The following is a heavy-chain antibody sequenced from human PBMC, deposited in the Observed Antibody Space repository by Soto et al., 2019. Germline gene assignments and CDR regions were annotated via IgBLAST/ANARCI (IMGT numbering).Heavy chain of an antibody. CDR1: GYTFTAYY. D-gene: IGHD2-2*01. Sequence: ASVKVSCKASGYTFTAYYMHWVRQAPGQGLEWMGWINPNSGGTNYAQKFQGWVTMTRDTSISTAYMELSRLRSDDTAVYYCARDGGDCSSTSCHYHYYGMDVWGQGTTVTVSS. CDR3: ARDGGDCSSTSCHYHYYGMDV. V-gene: IGHV1-2*04. J-gene: IGHJ6*02. CDR2: INPNSGGT.